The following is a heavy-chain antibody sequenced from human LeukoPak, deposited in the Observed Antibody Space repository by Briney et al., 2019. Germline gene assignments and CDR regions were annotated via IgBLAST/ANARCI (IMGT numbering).Heavy chain of an antibody. D-gene: IGHD2-15*01. J-gene: IGHJ5*02. V-gene: IGHV5-51*01. CDR1: GYSFTNYW. Sequence: GESLKISCKGSGYSFTNYWIGWVRQMPGKGLEWMGIIYPGDSDTRYSPSFRGQVTISADKSISTAYLQWNSLKASDTAMYYCARQEYCSGGSCYTWFDPWGQGTLVTVSS. CDR2: IYPGDSDT. CDR3: ARQEYCSGGSCYTWFDP.